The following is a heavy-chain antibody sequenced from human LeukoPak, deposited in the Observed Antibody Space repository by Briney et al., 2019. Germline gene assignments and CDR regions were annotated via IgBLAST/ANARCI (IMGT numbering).Heavy chain of an antibody. D-gene: IGHD1-1*01. CDR3: VRDWNGDYFDY. V-gene: IGHV4-61*02. J-gene: IGHJ4*02. CDR2: IHTSGNT. CDR1: GDSVSSGTYY. Sequence: SETLSLTCIVSGDSVSSGTYYWTWLRQPAGKGLEWIGRIHTSGNTDYSPSLKSRVTISRDTSKNQFSLRLTSVTAADTAVYYCVRDWNGDYFDYWGQGTLVTVSS.